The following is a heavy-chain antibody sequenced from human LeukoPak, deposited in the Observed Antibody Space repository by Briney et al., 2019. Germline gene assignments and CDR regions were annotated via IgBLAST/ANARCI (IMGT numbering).Heavy chain of an antibody. V-gene: IGHV4-59*01. CDR3: ARGAGYSYGYDY. Sequence: PSETLSLTCTVSGGSISSYYCSWIRQPPGKGLEWIGYIYYSGSTNYNPSLKSRITMSVDTSENQFSLKLSSVTAADTAVYYCARGAGYSYGYDYWGQGTLVTVSS. CDR1: GGSISSYY. CDR2: IYYSGST. D-gene: IGHD5-18*01. J-gene: IGHJ4*02.